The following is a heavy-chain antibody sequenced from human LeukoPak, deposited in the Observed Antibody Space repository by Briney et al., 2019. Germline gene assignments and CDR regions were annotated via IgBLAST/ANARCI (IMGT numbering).Heavy chain of an antibody. Sequence: GGSLRLSCAASGFTFDDYAMHWVRQAPGKGLEWVSGISWNSGSIGYADSVKGRFTISRDNAKNSVYMQMNSLRAEDTAEYSCARQRRYCSGDSCYQRTFDFWGQGTLVTVSS. CDR1: GFTFDDYA. V-gene: IGHV3-9*01. D-gene: IGHD2-15*01. CDR3: ARQRRYCSGDSCYQRTFDF. CDR2: ISWNSGSI. J-gene: IGHJ4*02.